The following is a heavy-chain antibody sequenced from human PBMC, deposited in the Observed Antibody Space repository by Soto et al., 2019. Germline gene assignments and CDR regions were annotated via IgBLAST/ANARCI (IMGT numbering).Heavy chain of an antibody. Sequence: SVKVSCKASGGTFSSYAISWVRQAPGQGLEWMGGIIPIFGTANYAQKFQGRVTITADESTSTAYMELSSLRSEDTAVYYCARVSPMDDSQPQSFDYWGQGTLVTVSS. V-gene: IGHV1-69*13. CDR2: IIPIFGTA. CDR3: ARVSPMDDSQPQSFDY. J-gene: IGHJ4*02. D-gene: IGHD3-10*01. CDR1: GGTFSSYA.